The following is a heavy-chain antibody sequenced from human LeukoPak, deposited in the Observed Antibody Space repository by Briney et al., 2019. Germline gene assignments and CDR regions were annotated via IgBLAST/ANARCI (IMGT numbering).Heavy chain of an antibody. V-gene: IGHV3-74*01. J-gene: IGHJ3*02. D-gene: IGHD2-21*02. CDR3: ARHGGYCGGDCHDAFDI. CDR2: INSDGSST. Sequence: GGSLRLSCAASGFTFSSYWMHWVRQAPGKGLVWVSRINSDGSSTNYADSVKGRCTISRDNAKNTLYLQMNSLRAEDTAVYYCARHGGYCGGDCHDAFDIWGQGTMVTVSS. CDR1: GFTFSSYW.